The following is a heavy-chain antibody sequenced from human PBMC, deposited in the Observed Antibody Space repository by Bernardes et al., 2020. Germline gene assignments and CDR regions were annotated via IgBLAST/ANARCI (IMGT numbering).Heavy chain of an antibody. J-gene: IGHJ6*02. D-gene: IGHD3-16*02. CDR2: ISSSGSTI. CDR3: ARDRYTASHYYYYGMDV. CDR1: GFTFSDYY. V-gene: IGHV3-11*01. Sequence: GGSLRLSCAASGFTFSDYYMSWIRQAPGKGLEWVSYISSSGSTIYYADSVKGRFTISRDNAKNSLYLQMNSLRAEDTAVYYCARDRYTASHYYYYGMDVWGQGTTVTVSS.